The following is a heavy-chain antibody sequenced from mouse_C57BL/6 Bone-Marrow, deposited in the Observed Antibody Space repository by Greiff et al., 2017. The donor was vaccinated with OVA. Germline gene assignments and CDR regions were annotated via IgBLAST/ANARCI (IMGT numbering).Heavy chain of an antibody. J-gene: IGHJ2*01. D-gene: IGHD1-1*01. CDR1: GFNIKDYY. CDR3: TVITTLVGCDY. Sequence: VQLQQSGAELVRPGASVKLSCTASGFNIKDYYMHWVKQRPEQGLEWIGRIDPEDGDTEYAPKFQGKATMTAATSSNTAYLQLSSLTSEDTAVYYCTVITTLVGCDYWGQGTTLTVSS. V-gene: IGHV14-1*01. CDR2: IDPEDGDT.